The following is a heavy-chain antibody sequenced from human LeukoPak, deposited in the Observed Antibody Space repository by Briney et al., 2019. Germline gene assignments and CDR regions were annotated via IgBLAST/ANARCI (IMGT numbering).Heavy chain of an antibody. V-gene: IGHV1-2*04. D-gene: IGHD2-2*01. CDR1: GYTFTGYY. CDR3: ARFNPVPGTESYYYGMDV. CDR2: INPNSGGT. Sequence: GASVKVSCKASGYTFTGYYMHWVRQAPGQGLEWMGWINPNSGGTNYAQKFQGWVTMTRDTSISTAYMELSRLRSDDTAVYYCARFNPVPGTESYYYGMDVWGQGTTVTVSS. J-gene: IGHJ6*02.